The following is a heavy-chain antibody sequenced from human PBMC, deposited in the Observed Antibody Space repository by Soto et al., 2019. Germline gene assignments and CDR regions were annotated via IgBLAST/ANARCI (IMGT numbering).Heavy chain of an antibody. J-gene: IGHJ5*02. CDR3: AREYSYHFDP. V-gene: IGHV4-4*07. D-gene: IGHD4-4*01. CDR2: IYASGSS. CDR1: GSSISGFH. Sequence: SETLSLTCTASGSSISGFHWSWIRQPAGEGLEWIGRIYASGSSYYNPSLKSRVTMSVDTAKNQISLKLTSMTAADTAVYYCAREYSYHFDPWGQGTLVTVSS.